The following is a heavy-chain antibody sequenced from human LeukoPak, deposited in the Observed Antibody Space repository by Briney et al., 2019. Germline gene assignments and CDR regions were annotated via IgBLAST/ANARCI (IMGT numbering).Heavy chain of an antibody. J-gene: IGHJ6*04. CDR3: AELGITMTGGV. D-gene: IGHD3-10*02. Sequence: GGSLRLSCVGSGFIFGTYSMNWVRQAPGKRLEWVSYIGSNILTTHYSDSVKGRFTISRDNTKNSLYLQMNSLRGEDTAVYYCAELGITMTGGVWGKGTTVTISS. V-gene: IGHV3-48*04. CDR2: IGSNILTT. CDR1: GFIFGTYS.